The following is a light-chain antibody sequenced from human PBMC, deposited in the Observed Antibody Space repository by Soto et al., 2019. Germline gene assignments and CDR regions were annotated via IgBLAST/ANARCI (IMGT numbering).Light chain of an antibody. CDR2: EDN. CDR3: STHTTSGALQL. CDR1: SSDVGSYNL. Sequence: QSALTQPASVSGSPGQSITISCTGTSSDVGSYNLVSWYQQHPGKGPKLMIYEDNKRPSGVSNRFSGSKSGNTASLTISGLQADDEADYYCSTHTTSGALQLFGTGTKLTVL. V-gene: IGLV2-14*02. J-gene: IGLJ1*01.